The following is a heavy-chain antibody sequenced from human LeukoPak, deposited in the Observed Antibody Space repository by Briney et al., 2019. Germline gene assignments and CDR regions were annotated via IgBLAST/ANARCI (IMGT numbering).Heavy chain of an antibody. D-gene: IGHD6-13*01. V-gene: IGHV3-30*02. CDR3: ASSGIAAAGTFDY. Sequence: GGSLRLSCAASGFTFSSYGMHWVRQAPGKGLEWVAFIWYDGSNKYYADSVKGRFTISRDNSKNTLYLQMNSLRAEDTAVYYCASSGIAAAGTFDYWGQGNLVTVSS. CDR1: GFTFSSYG. CDR2: IWYDGSNK. J-gene: IGHJ4*02.